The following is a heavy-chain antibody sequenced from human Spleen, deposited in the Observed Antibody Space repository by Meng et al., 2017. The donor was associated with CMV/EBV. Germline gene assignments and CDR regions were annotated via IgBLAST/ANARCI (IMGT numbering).Heavy chain of an antibody. CDR2: IYYSGTT. J-gene: IGHJ4*02. D-gene: IGHD3-3*01. Sequence: SETLSLTCSISGDSFTNSDYYWGWIRQPPGKGLEWIGAIYYSGTTYYSPSLKHRITISVDPSRIHFSLRLTSVTAADTALYYCARATYYDFWNGYYYFDLWGQGTLVTVSS. CDR1: GDSFTNSDYY. V-gene: IGHV4-39*02. CDR3: ARATYYDFWNGYYYFDL.